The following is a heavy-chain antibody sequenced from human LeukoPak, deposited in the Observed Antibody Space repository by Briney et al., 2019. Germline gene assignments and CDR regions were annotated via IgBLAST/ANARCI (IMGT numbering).Heavy chain of an antibody. CDR1: GGSISSYY. D-gene: IGHD3-22*01. CDR2: IYYSGNT. CDR3: ARHVRGYYWDY. V-gene: IGHV4-59*08. J-gene: IGHJ4*02. Sequence: ETLSLTCTVSGGSISSYYWSWIRQPPGKGLEWIGYIYYSGNTNYNPSLKSRVTISVDTSKNQFSLKLSSVTAADTAVYYCARHVRGYYWDYWGQGTLVTVSS.